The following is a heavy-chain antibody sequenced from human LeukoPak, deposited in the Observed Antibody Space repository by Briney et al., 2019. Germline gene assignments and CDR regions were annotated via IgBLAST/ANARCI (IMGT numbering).Heavy chain of an antibody. CDR1: GGSISSYY. CDR2: IYYSGST. CDR3: ARQYTYYYESSGYGYFDY. J-gene: IGHJ4*02. Sequence: SETLSLTCTVSGGSISSYYWNWIRQSPGKGLEWIGYIYYSGSTNYNPSLKSRVTMSVDTSKNQFSLKLSSVTAADTAVYYCARQYTYYYESSGYGYFDYWGQRTLVTVSS. D-gene: IGHD3-22*01. V-gene: IGHV4-59*08.